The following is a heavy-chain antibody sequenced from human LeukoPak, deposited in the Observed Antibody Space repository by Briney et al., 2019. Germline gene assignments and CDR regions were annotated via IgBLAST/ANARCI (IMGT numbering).Heavy chain of an antibody. Sequence: SQTLSLTCTVSGGSISSGGYYWSWIRQPAGKGLEWIGRIYTSGNTNYNPSLKSRATISVDTSKNQFSLELSSVTAADTAVYYCARDEYYYGSGDAFDIWGQGTMVTVSS. CDR2: IYTSGNT. J-gene: IGHJ3*02. CDR3: ARDEYYYGSGDAFDI. CDR1: GGSISSGGYY. V-gene: IGHV4-61*02. D-gene: IGHD3-10*01.